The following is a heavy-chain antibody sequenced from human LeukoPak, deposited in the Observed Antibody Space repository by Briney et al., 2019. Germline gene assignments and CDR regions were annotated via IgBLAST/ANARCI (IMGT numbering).Heavy chain of an antibody. J-gene: IGHJ4*02. D-gene: IGHD3-22*01. Sequence: GGSLRLSCAVSEFTFSSYAMSWVRQAPGKGLEWVSTISITGGNTYYADSVKGRFTISRDNSRNTLYLQMNSLRAEDTAVYYCARDRLNDSSGYYRDYWGQGTLVTVSS. CDR3: ARDRLNDSSGYYRDY. CDR1: EFTFSSYA. V-gene: IGHV3-23*01. CDR2: ISITGGNT.